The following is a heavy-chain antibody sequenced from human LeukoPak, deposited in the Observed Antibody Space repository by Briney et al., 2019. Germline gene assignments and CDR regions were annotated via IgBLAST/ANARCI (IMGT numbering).Heavy chain of an antibody. CDR1: GGSISSSSHY. D-gene: IGHD3-10*01. CDR3: ARDGRFGEYPQPSFDY. J-gene: IGHJ4*02. Sequence: SETLSLTCTVSGGSISSSSHYWGWIRQPPGKGLEWIGSMYYRGSTYHNPSLKSRVTMSVDTSKNQFSLKLSSVTAADTAVYYCARDGRFGEYPQPSFDYWGQGTLVTVSS. V-gene: IGHV4-39*07. CDR2: MYYRGST.